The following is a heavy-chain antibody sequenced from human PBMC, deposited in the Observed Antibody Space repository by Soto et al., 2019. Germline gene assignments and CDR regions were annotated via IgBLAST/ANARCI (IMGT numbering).Heavy chain of an antibody. Sequence: QVQLVQSGAEVKKPGASVKVSCKASGYTFTSYGISWVRQAPGQVLEWMGWISAYNGNTNYAQKLQGRVTMTTDTSTSTAYMELRNLRSDDTAVYYCARDVVRQQWLSGWFDPWGQGTLVTVSS. CDR1: GYTFTSYG. J-gene: IGHJ5*02. CDR2: ISAYNGNT. V-gene: IGHV1-18*01. CDR3: ARDVVRQQWLSGWFDP. D-gene: IGHD6-19*01.